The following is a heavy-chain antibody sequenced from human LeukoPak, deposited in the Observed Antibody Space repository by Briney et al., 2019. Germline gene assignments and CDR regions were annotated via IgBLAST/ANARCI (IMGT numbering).Heavy chain of an antibody. CDR2: IYQTGSA. CDR1: GYSFTSGHY. J-gene: IGHJ4*02. V-gene: IGHV4-38-2*01. Sequence: SETLSLTCSVSGYSFTSGHYWGWFRQPQGKGLEWIANIYQTGSAHYNPSLKSRVTISVDTSKNQFSLKLSSVTAADTAVYYCARYCTSTACILRGFDYWGQGTLVTVSS. CDR3: ARYCTSTACILRGFDY. D-gene: IGHD2-2*01.